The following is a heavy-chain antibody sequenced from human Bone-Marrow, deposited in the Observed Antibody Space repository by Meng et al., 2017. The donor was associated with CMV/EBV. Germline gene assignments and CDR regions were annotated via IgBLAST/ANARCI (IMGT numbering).Heavy chain of an antibody. J-gene: IGHJ4*02. CDR2: IRYEGTTT. CDR3: AKDLGVGGVSVTPDY. CDR1: GFTFSTHG. V-gene: IGHV3-30*02. Sequence: GESLKISCAVSGFTFSTHGMYWVRQAPGKGLDWVAFIRYEGTTTYYADSVKGRFTISRDNSKNTLYLQMNRLQPEDTAVYYCAKDLGVGGVSVTPDYWGQGSLVTVSS. D-gene: IGHD3-16*01.